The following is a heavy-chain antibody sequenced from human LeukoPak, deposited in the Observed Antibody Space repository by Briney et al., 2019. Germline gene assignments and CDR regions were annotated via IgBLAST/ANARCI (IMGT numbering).Heavy chain of an antibody. CDR3: AKGSSFWSNMDV. Sequence: GGSLRLSCAASGFTFSSYSMNWVRQAPGKGLEWVSSISSSSSYIYYADSVKGRFTISRDNSKNTLYLQMNSLRAEDTAVYHCAKGSSFWSNMDVWGKGTTVTVSS. J-gene: IGHJ6*03. V-gene: IGHV3-21*04. CDR1: GFTFSSYS. CDR2: ISSSSSYI. D-gene: IGHD3-3*01.